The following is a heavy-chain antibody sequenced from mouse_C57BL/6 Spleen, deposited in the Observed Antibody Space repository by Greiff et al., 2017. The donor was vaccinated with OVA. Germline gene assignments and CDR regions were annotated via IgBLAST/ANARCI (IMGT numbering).Heavy chain of an antibody. CDR1: GFTFTDYY. V-gene: IGHV7-3*01. Sequence: EVKVVESGGGLVQPGGSLSLSCAASGFTFTDYYMSWVRQPPGKALEWLGFIRNKANGYTTEYSASVNGRFTISRDNSQSILYLQMNALRAEDSATYYCARSLRYFDVWGTGTTVTVSS. CDR3: ARSLRYFDV. J-gene: IGHJ1*03. CDR2: IRNKANGYTT.